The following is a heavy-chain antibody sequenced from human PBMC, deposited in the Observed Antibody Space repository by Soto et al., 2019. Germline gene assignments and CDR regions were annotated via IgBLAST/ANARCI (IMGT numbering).Heavy chain of an antibody. CDR1: GYTFTSYG. CDR2: ISAYNGNT. V-gene: IGHV1-18*01. Sequence: ASVNVSCKASGYTFTSYGISWVRQAPGQGLEWMGWISAYNGNTNYAQKLQGRVTMTTDTSTSTAYMELRSLRSDDTAVYYCARVMGGCTNGVCYFGMDVWGQGTTVTVSS. D-gene: IGHD2-8*01. J-gene: IGHJ6*02. CDR3: ARVMGGCTNGVCYFGMDV.